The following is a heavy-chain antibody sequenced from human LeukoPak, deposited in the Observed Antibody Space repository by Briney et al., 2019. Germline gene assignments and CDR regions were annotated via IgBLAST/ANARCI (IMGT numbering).Heavy chain of an antibody. CDR2: IKQDGSEK. J-gene: IGHJ4*02. D-gene: IGHD3-10*01. V-gene: IGHV3-7*02. Sequence: RRPWAETGVKGNSECLGCVRIIKRKRLEWLANIKQDGSEKYYVDSVKGRFTISRDNAKYSLYLQMNSLRAEDTAVYYCASKTDYYGSGSYGYWGQGTLVTVSS. CDR1: GVKGNSEC. CDR3: ASKTDYYGSGSYGY.